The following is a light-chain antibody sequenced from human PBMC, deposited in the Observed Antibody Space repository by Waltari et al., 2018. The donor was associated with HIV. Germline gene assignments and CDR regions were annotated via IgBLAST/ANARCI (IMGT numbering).Light chain of an antibody. J-gene: IGLJ3*02. CDR3: QSYDSSVSAWV. CDR2: RNN. Sequence: QPVLTQPSSVSEAPGQRVTISCTGGSSNTGAGYHVHWYQQLPGSVPKRRIYRNNNRPSGVPDRFSGFKSGTSASLVITGLRAEDEADYYCQSYDSSVSAWVFGGGTKLTVL. V-gene: IGLV1-40*01. CDR1: SSNTGAGYH.